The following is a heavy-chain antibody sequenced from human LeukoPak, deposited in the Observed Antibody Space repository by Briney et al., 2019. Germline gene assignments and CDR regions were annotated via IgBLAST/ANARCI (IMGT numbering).Heavy chain of an antibody. V-gene: IGHV4-39*01. CDR3: ARRGYSYGSSFDY. J-gene: IGHJ4*02. CDR2: IYYSGTT. D-gene: IGHD5-18*01. CDR1: GGSISSSTYY. Sequence: SETLSLTCSVSGGSISSSTYYWGWIRQPPGKGLEWIGSIYYSGTTSYNPSLKSRVTISVDTSKNQFSLRLSSVTAADTAVYYCARRGYSYGSSFDYWGQGTLVTVSS.